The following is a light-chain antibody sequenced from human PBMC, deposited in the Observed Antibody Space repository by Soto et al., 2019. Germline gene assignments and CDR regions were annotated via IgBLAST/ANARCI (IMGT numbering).Light chain of an antibody. Sequence: SYELTQPSSVSVSPGQTASITCSGDKLGDKYGCWYQQKPGQSPVLVIYQDTKRPSGIPERFSGSHSGNTATLTISGTQAMDEADYYCQAWDSSTSVVFGGGTQLTVL. CDR3: QAWDSSTSVV. J-gene: IGLJ3*02. V-gene: IGLV3-1*01. CDR1: KLGDKY. CDR2: QDT.